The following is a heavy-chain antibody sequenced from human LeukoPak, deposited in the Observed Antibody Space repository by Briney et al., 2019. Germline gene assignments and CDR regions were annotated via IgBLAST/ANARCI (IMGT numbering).Heavy chain of an antibody. Sequence: GGSLRLSCAASGFTFSSYAMSWVRQAPGKGLEWVSSIDYDGGSGHYADSVKGRFTISRDNSNNTLFLHLNSLRGEDTAVYYCTRNSGWYGLSWGQGTLVTVSS. J-gene: IGHJ1*01. D-gene: IGHD6-19*01. CDR2: IDYDGGSG. CDR3: TRNSGWYGLS. V-gene: IGHV3-23*01. CDR1: GFTFSSYA.